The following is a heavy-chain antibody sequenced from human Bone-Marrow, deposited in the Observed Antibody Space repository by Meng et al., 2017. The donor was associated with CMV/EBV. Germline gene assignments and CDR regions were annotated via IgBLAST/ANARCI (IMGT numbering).Heavy chain of an antibody. CDR1: GFTFSNAW. D-gene: IGHD4-11*01. Sequence: GESLKISCAASGFTFSNAWMSWVRQAPGKGLEWVGRIKSKTDGGTTDYADSVKGRFTISRDNSKNTLYLQMNSLRAEDTAVYYCAKDLLTTIDYWGQGTLVTVSS. V-gene: IGHV3-15*01. J-gene: IGHJ4*02. CDR3: AKDLLTTIDY. CDR2: IKSKTDGGTT.